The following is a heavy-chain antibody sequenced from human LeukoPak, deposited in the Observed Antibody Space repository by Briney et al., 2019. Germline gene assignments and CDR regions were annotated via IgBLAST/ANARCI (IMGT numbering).Heavy chain of an antibody. Sequence: GGSLRLSCAASGFTLSSYWMSWVRQAPGKGLEWVANIKEDGSEKYYVDSVKGRFTISRDNAKNSLYLHMNSLTAEDTAMYYCARDWLAGVPFDAFNLWGQGTMVTVSS. J-gene: IGHJ3*01. D-gene: IGHD3-10*01. V-gene: IGHV3-7*01. CDR3: ARDWLAGVPFDAFNL. CDR1: GFTLSSYW. CDR2: IKEDGSEK.